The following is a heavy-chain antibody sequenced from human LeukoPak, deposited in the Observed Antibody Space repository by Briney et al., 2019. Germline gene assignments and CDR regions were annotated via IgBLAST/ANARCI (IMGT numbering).Heavy chain of an antibody. Sequence: GASLKISCRGSGYGFTTYWIGWVRQMPGKGLEWMGIMYPGDSDSDTRYSPSFEGQVTISAEKSISTAYLQWSSLKASDTAMYYCARRGVRGYSYDAPFYFDYWGQGTLVIVSS. CDR2: MYPGDSDSDT. D-gene: IGHD5-18*01. J-gene: IGHJ4*02. CDR1: GYGFTTYW. CDR3: ARRGVRGYSYDAPFYFDY. V-gene: IGHV5-51*01.